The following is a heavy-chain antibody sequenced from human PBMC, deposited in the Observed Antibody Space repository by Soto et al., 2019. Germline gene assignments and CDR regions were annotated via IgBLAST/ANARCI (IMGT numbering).Heavy chain of an antibody. CDR1: GGSISSGGYY. D-gene: IGHD3-10*01. Sequence: QVQLQESGPGLVQPSQTLSLTCTVSGGSISSGGYYWSWIRQHPGTGLEWIGHISYSGSTYYNTSLKSRVTVSVGTSRNQFSLIVPSVTGADTAVYYCASGVLHWGQGTLVTVSS. J-gene: IGHJ4*01. V-gene: IGHV4-31*03. CDR2: ISYSGST. CDR3: ASGVLH.